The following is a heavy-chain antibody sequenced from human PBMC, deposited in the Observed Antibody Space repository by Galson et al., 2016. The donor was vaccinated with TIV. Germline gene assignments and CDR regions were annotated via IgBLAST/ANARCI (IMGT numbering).Heavy chain of an antibody. CDR2: IIPIFGTG. D-gene: IGHD1-14*01. CDR3: AGPPTFGNVYHYYMDV. V-gene: IGHV1-69*06. J-gene: IGHJ6*03. Sequence: VKVSCKASGGSFMNYAVSWVRQAPGQGLEWMGRIIPIFGTGNYAQKFQGRVTITADIFASTAYMELSSLTSDDTAVYYCAGPPTFGNVYHYYMDVWGKGTAVTVSS. CDR1: GGSFMNYA.